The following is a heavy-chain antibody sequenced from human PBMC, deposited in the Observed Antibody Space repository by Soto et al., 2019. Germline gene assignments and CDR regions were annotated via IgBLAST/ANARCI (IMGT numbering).Heavy chain of an antibody. CDR3: AKEFPSQLLMYYYDYYYMDV. J-gene: IGHJ6*03. V-gene: IGHV3-23*01. CDR2: ISGSGGST. D-gene: IGHD2-2*01. CDR1: GFTFSSYA. Sequence: EVQLLESGGGLVQPGGSLRLSCAASGFTFSSYAMSWLRQAPGKGLEWVSAISGSGGSTYYADSVKGRFTISIDKSNNTRYLQMDSRRAEYEAVYYCAKEFPSQLLMYYYDYYYMDVWGKGTTVTVSS.